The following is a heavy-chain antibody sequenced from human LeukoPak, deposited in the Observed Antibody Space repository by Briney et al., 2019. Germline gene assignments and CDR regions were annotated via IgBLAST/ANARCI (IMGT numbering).Heavy chain of an antibody. CDR1: GFTFSSYG. J-gene: IGHJ4*02. Sequence: GGSLRLSCAASGFTFSSYGMHWVRQAPGKGLEWVAVISYDGSNKYYADFVKGRFTISRDNSKNTLYLQMNSLRAEDTAVYYCAKDRSTMVRGVPYPSYYFDYWGQGTLVTVSS. D-gene: IGHD3-10*01. CDR3: AKDRSTMVRGVPYPSYYFDY. CDR2: ISYDGSNK. V-gene: IGHV3-30*18.